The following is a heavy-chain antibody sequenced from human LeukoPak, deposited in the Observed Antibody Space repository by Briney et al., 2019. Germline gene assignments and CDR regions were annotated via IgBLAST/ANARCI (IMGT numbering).Heavy chain of an antibody. V-gene: IGHV4-59*01. CDR3: ARVESSSWGLNYYYYYMGV. D-gene: IGHD6-13*01. CDR2: IYYSGST. J-gene: IGHJ6*03. CDR1: GGSISSYY. Sequence: PSETLSLTCTVSGGSISSYYWSWIRQPPGKGLEWIGYIYYSGSTNYNPSLKSRVTISVDTSKNQFSLKLSSVTAADTAVYYCARVESSSWGLNYYYYYMGVWGKGTTVTVSS.